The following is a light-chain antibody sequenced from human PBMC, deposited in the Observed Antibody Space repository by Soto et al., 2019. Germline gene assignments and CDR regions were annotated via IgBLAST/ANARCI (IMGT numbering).Light chain of an antibody. V-gene: IGKV3-15*01. J-gene: IGKJ1*01. CDR2: GAS. CDR1: QSVSSSY. Sequence: EIVLTQSPGTLSLSPWERATLSCRASQSVSSSYLAWYQQKPGQAPRLLIYGASTRATGIPARFSGSGSGTEFTLTISSLQSEDFAVYYCQQHNNWPRTFGQGTKVDIK. CDR3: QQHNNWPRT.